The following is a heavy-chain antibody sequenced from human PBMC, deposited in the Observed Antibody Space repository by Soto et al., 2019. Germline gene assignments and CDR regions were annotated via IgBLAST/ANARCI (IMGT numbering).Heavy chain of an antibody. D-gene: IGHD1-1*01. CDR2: IFDTGNT. CDR1: GGSLXSGGCS. V-gene: IGHV4-30-2*01. Sequence: QLQLLESGSGLVRPSQTLSLTCAVSGGSLXSGGCSWNWIRLPPGKSLEWIGYIFDTGNTYYSTSLKSRVTMSVDTSRNQFSLRLASVSAADTAMYYCACLXGYNRSFDHWGRGTLVTVSS. J-gene: IGHJ2*01. CDR3: ACLXGYNRSFDH.